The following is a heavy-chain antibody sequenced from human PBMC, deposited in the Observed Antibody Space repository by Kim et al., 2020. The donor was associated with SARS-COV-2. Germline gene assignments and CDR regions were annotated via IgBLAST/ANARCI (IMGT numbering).Heavy chain of an antibody. D-gene: IGHD2-15*01. V-gene: IGHV3-33*05. Sequence: GGSLRLSCAASGFTFSSYGMHWVRQAPGKGLEWVAVISYDGSNKYYADSVKGRFTISRDNSKNTLYLQMNSLRAEDTAVYYCARDCNHCSGGPKPFDYWGQGTLVTVSS. J-gene: IGHJ4*02. CDR1: GFTFSSYG. CDR2: ISYDGSNK. CDR3: ARDCNHCSGGPKPFDY.